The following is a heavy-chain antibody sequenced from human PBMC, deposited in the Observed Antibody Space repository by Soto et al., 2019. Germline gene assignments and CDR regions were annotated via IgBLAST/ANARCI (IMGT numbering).Heavy chain of an antibody. Sequence: QVELVEVGGGVVQPGRSLILSCAASGFTFNKYGMHWVRQAPGKGLEWVAVISHDGSSKDYADSVKGRFTVSRDNSKNTLYLEMNSLRDEDTAVYYCAKDRSSSWAFDYWGQGTLVTVSS. CDR1: GFTFNKYG. V-gene: IGHV3-30*18. J-gene: IGHJ4*02. CDR2: ISHDGSSK. D-gene: IGHD6-13*01. CDR3: AKDRSSSWAFDY.